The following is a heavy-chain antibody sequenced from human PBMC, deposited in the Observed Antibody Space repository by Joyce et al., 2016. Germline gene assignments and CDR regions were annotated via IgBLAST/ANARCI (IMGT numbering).Heavy chain of an antibody. D-gene: IGHD6-19*01. V-gene: IGHV3-13*01. J-gene: IGHJ4*02. Sequence: EVQLVESGGGVVQPGGSLRLSCAASGFTFSSYDMHWVRQATGKGLEWVSAIGTAGDTYYPGSVKGRVTISRENAKNSLYLQMNSLRAGDTAVYYCARWEYSSGGLAYWGQGTLITVSS. CDR3: ARWEYSSGGLAY. CDR1: GFTFSSYD. CDR2: IGTAGDT.